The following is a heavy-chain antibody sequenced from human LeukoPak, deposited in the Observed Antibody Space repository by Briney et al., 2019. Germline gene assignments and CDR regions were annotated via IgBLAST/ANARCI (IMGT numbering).Heavy chain of an antibody. CDR1: GYTLTGLS. CDR2: FDPEGGET. J-gene: IGHJ4*02. Sequence: ASVKVSCKVSGYTLTGLSMHWVRQAPGKGLEWMGGFDPEGGETIYAQKFQGRVTMTEDTSTDTAYMELSSLRSEDTAVYYCATAPYGSGSRIDYWGQGTLVTVSS. D-gene: IGHD3-10*01. V-gene: IGHV1-24*01. CDR3: ATAPYGSGSRIDY.